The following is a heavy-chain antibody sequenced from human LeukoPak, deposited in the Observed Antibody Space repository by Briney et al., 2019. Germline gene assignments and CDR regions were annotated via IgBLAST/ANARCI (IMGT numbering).Heavy chain of an antibody. CDR1: GGSISSSYW. D-gene: IGHD3-10*01. J-gene: IGHJ4*02. V-gene: IGHV4-4*02. CDR2: VYHSVST. CDR3: ARDRAGSGSYYNRIFDY. Sequence: PSETLSLTCAVSGGSISSSYWWSWVRQPPGKGLEWIGEVYHSVSTNYYPSLKSRVTISIEKSKNQFSLKLSSVTAADTAVYYCARDRAGSGSYYNRIFDYWGQGTLVTVSS.